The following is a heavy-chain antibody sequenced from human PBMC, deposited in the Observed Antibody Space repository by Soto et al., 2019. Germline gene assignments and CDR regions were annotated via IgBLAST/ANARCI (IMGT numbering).Heavy chain of an antibody. D-gene: IGHD3-9*01. CDR2: ITPSNGNT. J-gene: IGHJ5*02. CDR1: GYSLTTYG. V-gene: IGHV1-18*01. Sequence: GASVKVSCKASGYSLTTYGVTWVRQAPGQGLEWMGWITPSNGNTKYAQKVQGRVTMTTDTSTSTAYMELRSLRSDDTAVYYCARDQEDYDILTGYYDWFDPWGQGTLVTVSS. CDR3: ARDQEDYDILTGYYDWFDP.